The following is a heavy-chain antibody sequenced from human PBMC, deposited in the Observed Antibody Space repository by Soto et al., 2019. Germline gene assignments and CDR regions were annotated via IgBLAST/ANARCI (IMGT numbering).Heavy chain of an antibody. CDR2: ISYDGSNK. V-gene: IGHV3-30-3*01. CDR1: GFTFSSYA. Sequence: GGSLRLSCVASGFTFSSYAIHWVRQAPGKGLEWVAVISYDGSNKYYADSVKGRFTISRDNSKNTLYLQMNSLRAEDTAVYYCARGDSRDYDFWSGYFPSLLDYWEQGTLVTVSS. D-gene: IGHD3-3*01. J-gene: IGHJ4*02. CDR3: ARGDSRDYDFWSGYFPSLLDY.